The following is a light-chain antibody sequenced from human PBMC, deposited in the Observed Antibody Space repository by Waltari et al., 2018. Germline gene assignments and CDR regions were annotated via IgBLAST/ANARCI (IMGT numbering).Light chain of an antibody. V-gene: IGLV2-23*02. CDR3: CSYAGNCTVV. J-gene: IGLJ2*01. CDR2: EVN. CDR1: SSDVGSYDL. Sequence: QSALTQPASVSGSPGQSITLSCTGTSSDVGSYDLVSWYQQHPGKAPKLMIYEVNKRPSGVSHRFSGSRSGNTASLTISGLQAEDEADYHCCSYAGNCTVVFGGGTKLTVL.